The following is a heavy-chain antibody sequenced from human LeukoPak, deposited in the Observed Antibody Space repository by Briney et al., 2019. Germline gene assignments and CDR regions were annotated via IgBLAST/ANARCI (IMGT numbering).Heavy chain of an antibody. CDR2: INPNSGGT. V-gene: IGHV1-2*02. D-gene: IGHD6-19*01. J-gene: IGHJ4*02. CDR1: GYTFTGYY. CDR3: ARVMPGIAVAGGGIDY. Sequence: ASVKVSCKASGYTFTGYYMHWVRQAPGQGLEWMGWINPNSGGTNYAQKFQGRVTMTRDTSTSTAYMELSRLRSDDTAVYYCARVMPGIAVAGGGIDYWGQGTLVTVSS.